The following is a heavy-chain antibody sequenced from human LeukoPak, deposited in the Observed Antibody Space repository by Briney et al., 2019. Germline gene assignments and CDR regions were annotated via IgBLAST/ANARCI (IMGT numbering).Heavy chain of an antibody. CDR2: MNPNSGNT. CDR3: ASSTYYYDSSGYYWGILGY. D-gene: IGHD3-22*01. Sequence: GASVKVSCKASEYTFTSYDINWVRQATGQGLEWMGWMNPNSGNTGCAQKLQGRVTMTRNTSISTAYMELSSPRSEDTAVYYCASSTYYYDSSGYYWGILGYWGQGTLVTVSS. J-gene: IGHJ4*02. CDR1: EYTFTSYD. V-gene: IGHV1-8*01.